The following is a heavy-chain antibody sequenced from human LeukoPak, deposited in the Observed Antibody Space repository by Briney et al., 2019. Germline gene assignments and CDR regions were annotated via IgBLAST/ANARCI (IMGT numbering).Heavy chain of an antibody. V-gene: IGHV4-59*01. CDR3: ARDPAVVAAGGYYYYGMDV. J-gene: IGHJ6*02. CDR2: IYYSGST. D-gene: IGHD2-15*01. CDR1: GGSISSYY. Sequence: SETLSLTCTVSGGSISSYYWSWIRQPPGKGLEWIGYIYYSGSTNYNPSLKSRVTISVDTSKNQFSLKLSSVTAADTAVYYCARDPAVVAAGGYYYYGMDVWGQGTTVTVSS.